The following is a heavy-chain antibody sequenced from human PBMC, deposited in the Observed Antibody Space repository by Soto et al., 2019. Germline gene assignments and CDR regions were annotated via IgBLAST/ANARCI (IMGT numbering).Heavy chain of an antibody. D-gene: IGHD1-26*01. CDR3: ARVASGSYSYYFDY. J-gene: IGHJ4*02. Sequence: GGSLRLSCAASGFTFSSYWMSWVRQAPGKGLEWVANIKQDGSEKYYVDSVKGRFTISRDNAKNSLYLQMNSLRAEDTAVYYCARVASGSYSYYFDYWGQGTLVTVS. CDR2: IKQDGSEK. CDR1: GFTFSSYW. V-gene: IGHV3-7*01.